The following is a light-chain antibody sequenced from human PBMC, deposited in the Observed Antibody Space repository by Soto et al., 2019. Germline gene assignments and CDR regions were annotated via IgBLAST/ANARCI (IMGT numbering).Light chain of an antibody. V-gene: IGLV2-14*03. Sequence: QSVLTQPASVSGSPGQSITISCTGSSSDIGDYDYVSWYQQHPGKAPQLLIYDVNRRPSGVSHRFSASKSGSTAPLTISGPQAEDGADYYCGSYTSGSTPVMFGGGTQVTVL. J-gene: IGLJ3*02. CDR1: SSDIGDYDY. CDR2: DVN. CDR3: GSYTSGSTPVM.